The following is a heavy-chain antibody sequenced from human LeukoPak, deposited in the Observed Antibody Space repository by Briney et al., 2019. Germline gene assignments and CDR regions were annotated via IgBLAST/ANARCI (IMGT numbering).Heavy chain of an antibody. V-gene: IGHV4-39*07. CDR3: ARGFGGSYPFGMDV. CDR2: IYYSGST. CDR1: GGSISSSSYY. J-gene: IGHJ6*02. D-gene: IGHD1-26*01. Sequence: SETLSLTCTVSGGSISSSSYYWGWIRQPPGKGLEWIGSIYYSGSTYYNPSLKSRVTISVDTSKNQFSLKLSSVTAADTAVYYCARGFGGSYPFGMDVWGQGTTVTVSS.